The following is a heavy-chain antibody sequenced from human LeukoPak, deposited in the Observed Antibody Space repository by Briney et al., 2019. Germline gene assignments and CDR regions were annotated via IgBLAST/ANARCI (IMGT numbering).Heavy chain of an antibody. CDR2: ISSSGSTI. CDR1: GFTFSSYE. J-gene: IGHJ4*02. Sequence: GGSLRLSCAASGFTFSSYEMNWVRQAPGKGLEWVSCISSSGSTIYYADSVKGRFTISRDNAKNSLYLQMNSLRAEDTAVYCCAREPIWSGYYWFDYWGQGTLVTVSS. D-gene: IGHD3-3*01. V-gene: IGHV3-48*03. CDR3: AREPIWSGYYWFDY.